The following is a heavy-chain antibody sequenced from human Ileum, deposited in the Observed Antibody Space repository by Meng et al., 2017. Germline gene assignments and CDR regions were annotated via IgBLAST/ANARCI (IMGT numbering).Heavy chain of an antibody. CDR2: VHTDGTST. Sequence: VQLVESGGGLVQPGGSLRLSCAASGFTFNNYWMHWVRHAPGEGLVWVSRVHTDGTSTYYADSVKGRFTISRDNAKNTLYLQMNSLRAEDTAVYYCARGYDFWSGPDYWGQGTLVTVSS. D-gene: IGHD3-3*01. CDR3: ARGYDFWSGPDY. V-gene: IGHV3-74*01. J-gene: IGHJ4*02. CDR1: GFTFNNYW.